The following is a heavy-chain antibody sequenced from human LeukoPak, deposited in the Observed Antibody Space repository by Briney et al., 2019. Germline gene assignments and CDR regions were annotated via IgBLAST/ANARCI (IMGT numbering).Heavy chain of an antibody. D-gene: IGHD3-10*01. CDR1: GYTFARYG. CDR2: ISANSGYT. Sequence: GASVKVSCKASGYTFARYGISWVQQAPGQGLEWMGWISANSGYTNYAQNLQGRLTMTTDTSTSTAYMELRSLRADDTAMYYCTRDPAHEEVRGIFIPYFDCWGQGTLVTVSS. CDR3: TRDPAHEEVRGIFIPYFDC. V-gene: IGHV1-18*01. J-gene: IGHJ4*02.